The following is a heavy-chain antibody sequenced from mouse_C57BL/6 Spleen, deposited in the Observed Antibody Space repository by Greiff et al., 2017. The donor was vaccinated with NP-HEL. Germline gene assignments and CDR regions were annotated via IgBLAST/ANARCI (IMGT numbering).Heavy chain of an antibody. CDR3: ARTGIYYAMDD. CDR1: GYTFTDYY. Sequence: EVQLQQSGPELVKPGASVKISCKASGYTFTDYYMNWVKQSPGKSLEWIGDINPNNGGTSYNQKFKGKATLTVDKSSSTAYMELRSLTSEDSAVYYCARTGIYYAMDDWGQGTSVTVSS. D-gene: IGHD4-1*01. CDR2: INPNNGGT. J-gene: IGHJ4*01. V-gene: IGHV1-26*01.